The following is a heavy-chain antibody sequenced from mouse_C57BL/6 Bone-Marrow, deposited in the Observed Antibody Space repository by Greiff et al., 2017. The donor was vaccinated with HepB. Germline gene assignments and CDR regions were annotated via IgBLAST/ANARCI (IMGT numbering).Heavy chain of an antibody. CDR3: ARNYREYFDV. V-gene: IGHV3-6*01. J-gene: IGHJ1*03. CDR2: ISYDGSN. Sequence: SGPGLVKPSQSLSLTCSVTGYSITSGYYWNWIRQFPGNKLEWMGYISYDGSNNYNPSLKNRISITRDTSKNQFFLKLNSVTTEDTATYYCARNYREYFDVWGTGTTVTVSS. D-gene: IGHD2-12*01. CDR1: GYSITSGYY.